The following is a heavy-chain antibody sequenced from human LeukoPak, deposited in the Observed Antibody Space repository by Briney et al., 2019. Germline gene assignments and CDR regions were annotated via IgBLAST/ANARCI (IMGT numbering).Heavy chain of an antibody. CDR1: GFTFSSYA. Sequence: GGSLRLSCAASGFTFSSYAMSWVRQAPGRGLEWVSAISGNSGSTYYADSVKGRFTISRDNSKNTLYLRLSSLRAEDTAVYYCAKEDSGSYYYYYYMDVWGKGTTVTVSS. CDR2: ISGNSGST. V-gene: IGHV3-23*01. CDR3: AKEDSGSYYYYYYMDV. J-gene: IGHJ6*03. D-gene: IGHD1-26*01.